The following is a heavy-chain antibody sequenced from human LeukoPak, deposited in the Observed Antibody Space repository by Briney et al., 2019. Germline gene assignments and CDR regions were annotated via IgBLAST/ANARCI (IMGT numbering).Heavy chain of an antibody. CDR2: IDPSGGST. CDR1: GYTFTSYY. Sequence: ASVKVSCKASGYTFTSYYMHWVRQAPGQGPEWMGIIDPSGGSTSYAQKFQGRVTMTRDTSTSTVYMELSSLRSEDTAVYYCARDWSCSTSCYLLNAFDIWGQGTMVTVSS. J-gene: IGHJ3*02. D-gene: IGHD2-2*01. CDR3: ARDWSCSTSCYLLNAFDI. V-gene: IGHV1-46*03.